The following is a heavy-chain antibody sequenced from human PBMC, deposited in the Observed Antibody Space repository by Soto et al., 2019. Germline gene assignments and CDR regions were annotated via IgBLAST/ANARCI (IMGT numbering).Heavy chain of an antibody. V-gene: IGHV4-31*03. D-gene: IGHD1-26*01. CDR1: GGSISSGGYY. CDR2: IYYSGST. CDR3: ARVGSDPWENWFGP. Sequence: QVQLQESGPGLVKPSQTLSLTCTVSGGSISSGGYYWSWIRQHPGKGLEWIGYIYYSGSTYYNPSVKSRVTIAVDTSKNQFSLKLGSVTAADTAGYYCARVGSDPWENWFGPWGQGTLVTGSS. J-gene: IGHJ5*02.